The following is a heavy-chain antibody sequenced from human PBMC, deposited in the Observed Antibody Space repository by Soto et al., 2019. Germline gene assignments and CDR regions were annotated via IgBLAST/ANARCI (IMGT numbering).Heavy chain of an antibody. CDR2: ISGDGEST. Sequence: EVQLLESGGGVVQPGGALRLYCAASGFSFSKFAVSWVRQAPGKGLEWVSAISGDGESTFYVDSVKGRFTNSRDNSKNALFLQMNALRVEDTAVYYCASDWGDDSAFYDAFQVWGQGTMVSVSS. CDR1: GFSFSKFA. D-gene: IGHD3-22*01. CDR3: ASDWGDDSAFYDAFQV. V-gene: IGHV3-23*01. J-gene: IGHJ3*01.